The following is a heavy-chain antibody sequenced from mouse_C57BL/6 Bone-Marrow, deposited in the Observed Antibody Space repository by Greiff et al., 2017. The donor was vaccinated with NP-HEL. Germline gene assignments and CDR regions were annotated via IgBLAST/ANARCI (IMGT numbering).Heavy chain of an antibody. V-gene: IGHV1-26*01. Sequence: EVQLQQSGPELVKPGASVKISCKASGYTFTDYYMNWVKQSHGKSLEWIGDINPNNGGTSYTQKFKGKATLTVDKSSSTAYMELRSLTSEDSAVYYYERGGIWLPAMDYWGQGNSVTVSS. CDR1: GYTFTDYY. D-gene: IGHD2-2*01. J-gene: IGHJ4*01. CDR3: ERGGIWLPAMDY. CDR2: INPNNGGT.